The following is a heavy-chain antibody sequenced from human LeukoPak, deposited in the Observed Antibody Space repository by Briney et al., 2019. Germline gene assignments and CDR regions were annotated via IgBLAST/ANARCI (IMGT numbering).Heavy chain of an antibody. V-gene: IGHV4-59*08. CDR1: GDSIRSYY. J-gene: IGHJ5*02. CDR3: ARHPFQYPFDH. Sequence: SETLSLTCTVSGDSIRSYYWIWIRQPPGEGLEWIGYINYSGSTNYNPSLNSRVTMSVDTSKSQFSLKLSSVTAADTAVYYCARHPFQYPFDHWGQGTVVSVSS. D-gene: IGHD2/OR15-2a*01. CDR2: INYSGST.